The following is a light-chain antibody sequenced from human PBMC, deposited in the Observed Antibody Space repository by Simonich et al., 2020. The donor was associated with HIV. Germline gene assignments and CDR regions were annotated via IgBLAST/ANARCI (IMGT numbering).Light chain of an antibody. CDR3: QQSYSTPYT. CDR2: AAS. Sequence: DIQMTQSPSSLSASVGDTVTITCRATQSISSYLNWYQQKPGKAPKPLIYAASSLQSGVPSRFSGRGSGIAFTLTISSLQPKDFATYYCQQSYSTPYTFGQGTKLEIK. CDR1: QSISSY. J-gene: IGKJ2*01. V-gene: IGKV1-39*01.